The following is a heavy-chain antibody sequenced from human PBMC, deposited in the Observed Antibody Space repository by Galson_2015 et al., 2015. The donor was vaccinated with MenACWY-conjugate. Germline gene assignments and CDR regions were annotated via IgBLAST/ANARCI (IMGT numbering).Heavy chain of an antibody. D-gene: IGHD1-26*01. CDR2: ISPIDSKT. J-gene: IGHJ6*02. V-gene: IGHV5-51*01. Sequence: QSGAEVKEPGESLQISCKASGYNFITYWIGWVRQVPGKGLEWVGLISPIDSKTRYSPAFEGRVTISADNSITTAYLQWNSLQASDTAMYYCARHPPGGRGMDVWGQGTTVTVSS. CDR3: ARHPPGGRGMDV. CDR1: GYNFITYW.